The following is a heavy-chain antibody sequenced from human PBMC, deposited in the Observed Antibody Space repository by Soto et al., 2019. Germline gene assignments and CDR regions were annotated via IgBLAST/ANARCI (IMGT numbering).Heavy chain of an antibody. Sequence: GGSLRLSCAASGFTFSSYGIHWVRQAPGKGLEWVAVIWYDGSNKYYADSVKGRFTISRDNSKNTLYLQMNSLRAEDTAVYYCARDLVWGSAVTTESGYYYYGMDVWGQGTTVTVSS. CDR3: ARDLVWGSAVTTESGYYYYGMDV. CDR2: IWYDGSNK. V-gene: IGHV3-33*01. J-gene: IGHJ6*02. CDR1: GFTFSSYG. D-gene: IGHD4-17*01.